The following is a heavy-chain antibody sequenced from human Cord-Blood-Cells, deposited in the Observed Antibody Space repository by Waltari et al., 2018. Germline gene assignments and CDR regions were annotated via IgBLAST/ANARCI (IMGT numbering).Heavy chain of an antibody. V-gene: IGHV3-30*18. CDR3: ANTARGYSYGYPDY. CDR2: ISYDGSNK. CDR1: GFTFSSHG. J-gene: IGHJ4*02. D-gene: IGHD5-18*01. Sequence: QVQLVESGGGVVQPGRSLRLSCAASGFTFSSHGMHWVRQAPGKGLEWVAVISYDGSNKYYADSVKGRFTISRDNSKNTLYLQMNSLRAEDTAVYYCANTARGYSYGYPDYWGQGTLVTVSS.